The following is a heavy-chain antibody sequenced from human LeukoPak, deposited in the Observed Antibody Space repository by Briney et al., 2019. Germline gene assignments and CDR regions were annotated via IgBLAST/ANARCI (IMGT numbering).Heavy chain of an antibody. D-gene: IGHD5-12*01. J-gene: IGHJ4*02. Sequence: QPGGSLRLSCAASRFTFSSYAMSWVRQAPGKGLEWVSAIGGSGGSTYYADSVKGRFTISRDNSKNTLYLQMNSLRAEDTAVYYCAKDRRGYSGYTSYFDYWGQGTLVTVSS. CDR2: IGGSGGST. V-gene: IGHV3-23*01. CDR3: AKDRRGYSGYTSYFDY. CDR1: RFTFSSYA.